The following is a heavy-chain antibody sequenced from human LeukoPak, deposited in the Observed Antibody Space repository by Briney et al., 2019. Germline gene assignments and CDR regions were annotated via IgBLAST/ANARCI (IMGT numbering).Heavy chain of an antibody. CDR1: EFTLGRYA. D-gene: IGHD2-15*01. J-gene: IGHJ4*02. Sequence: GGSLRLSCAASEFTLGRYAMSWVRQAPGKGLEWVSGISNNGGYTYYADSVQGRFTISRDNSKSTLCLQMNSLRAEDTAVYYCAKQLGYCSDGSCYFPYWGQGTLVTVSS. CDR3: AKQLGYCSDGSCYFPY. CDR2: ISNNGGYT. V-gene: IGHV3-23*01.